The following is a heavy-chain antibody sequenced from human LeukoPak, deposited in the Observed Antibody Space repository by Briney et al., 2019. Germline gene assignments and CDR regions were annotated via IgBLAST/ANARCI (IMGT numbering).Heavy chain of an antibody. D-gene: IGHD3-22*01. V-gene: IGHV1-69*13. Sequence: SVKVSCKASGGTFSSYAISWVRQAPGQGLEWMGGIIPIFGTANYAQKFQGRVTITADESTSTAYMELSSLRSEDTAVYYCARVLTYYYDSSGYPFDYWGQGTLVTVSS. CDR2: IIPIFGTA. CDR3: ARVLTYYYDSSGYPFDY. J-gene: IGHJ4*02. CDR1: GGTFSSYA.